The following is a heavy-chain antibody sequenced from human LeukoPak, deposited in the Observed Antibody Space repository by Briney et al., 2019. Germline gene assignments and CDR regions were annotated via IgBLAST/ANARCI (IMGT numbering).Heavy chain of an antibody. V-gene: IGHV4-4*07. D-gene: IGHD2-15*01. CDR3: ARHMRGVVAATLGYFDY. CDR2: IYTSGST. J-gene: IGHJ4*02. CDR1: GGSISSCY. Sequence: PSETLSLTCTVSGGSISSCYWSWIRQPAGKGLEWIGRIYTSGSTNYNPSLKSRVTMSVDTSKNQFSLKLSSVTAADTAVYYCARHMRGVVAATLGYFDYWGQGTLVTVSS.